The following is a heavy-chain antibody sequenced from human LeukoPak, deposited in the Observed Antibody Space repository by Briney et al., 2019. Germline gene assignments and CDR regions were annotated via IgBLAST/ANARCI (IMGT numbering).Heavy chain of an antibody. V-gene: IGHV1-69*01. CDR3: ARGPITTRSHFDY. CDR1: GGTFSSYA. D-gene: IGHD3-22*01. CDR2: IIPIFATA. Sequence: ASVTVSCKASGGTFSSYAISWVRQAPGQGLEWMGGIIPIFATANYAQKFQGRVTITADESTSTAYMELSSLRCEDTAVYYCARGPITTRSHFDYWGQGTLVTVSS. J-gene: IGHJ4*02.